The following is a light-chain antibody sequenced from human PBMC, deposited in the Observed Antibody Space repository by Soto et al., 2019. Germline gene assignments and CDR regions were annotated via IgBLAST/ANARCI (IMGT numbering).Light chain of an antibody. CDR1: QSISSY. CDR3: QQSYSTPTWT. J-gene: IGKJ1*01. V-gene: IGKV1-39*01. Sequence: DMQMTQSPSSLSASVGDSATITCRASQSISSYLNWYQQKPGKAPKLLIYAAFSLQSGVPSRFSGSGSGTDFTLTISSLQPEDFATYYCQQSYSTPTWTFGQGTKV. CDR2: AAF.